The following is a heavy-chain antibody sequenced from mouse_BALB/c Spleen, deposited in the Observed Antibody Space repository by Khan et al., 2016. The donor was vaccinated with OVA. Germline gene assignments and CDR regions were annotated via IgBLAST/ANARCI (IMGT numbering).Heavy chain of an antibody. J-gene: IGHJ3*01. D-gene: IGHD4-1*01. V-gene: IGHV14-3*02. CDR1: GFNIKDTY. CDR2: IDPANGNT. Sequence: VQLKESGAELVKPGASVKLSCTASGFNIKDTYMHWVKQRPEQGLEWIGRIDPANGNTKYDPKFQGKATITADTSSNTAYLQLSSLTSEDTAVYYCARWPRNWGFAYWGQGTLVTVSA. CDR3: ARWPRNWGFAY.